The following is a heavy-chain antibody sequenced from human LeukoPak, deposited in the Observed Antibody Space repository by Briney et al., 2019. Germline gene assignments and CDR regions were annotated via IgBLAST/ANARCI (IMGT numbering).Heavy chain of an antibody. Sequence: APVKVSCKASGYTFTGYYMHWVRQAPGQGLEWMGWINPNSGGTNYAQKFQGRVTMTRDTSISTAYMELSRLRSDDTAVYYCARGHIVVVPTNWFDPWGQGTLVTVSS. D-gene: IGHD2-2*01. CDR3: ARGHIVVVPTNWFDP. CDR1: GYTFTGYY. J-gene: IGHJ5*02. V-gene: IGHV1-2*02. CDR2: INPNSGGT.